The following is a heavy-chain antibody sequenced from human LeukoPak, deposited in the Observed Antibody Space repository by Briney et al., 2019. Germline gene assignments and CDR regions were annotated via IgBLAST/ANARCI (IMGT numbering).Heavy chain of an antibody. CDR2: IRYDGSNK. CDR1: GFTVSSNY. Sequence: PGGSLRLSCAASGFTVSSNYMSWVRQAPGKGLEWVAFIRYDGSNKYYADSVKGRFTISRDNSKNTLYLQMNSLRAEDTAVYYCAKGRIAAAISDYWGQGTLVTVSS. D-gene: IGHD6-13*01. CDR3: AKGRIAAAISDY. V-gene: IGHV3-30*02. J-gene: IGHJ4*02.